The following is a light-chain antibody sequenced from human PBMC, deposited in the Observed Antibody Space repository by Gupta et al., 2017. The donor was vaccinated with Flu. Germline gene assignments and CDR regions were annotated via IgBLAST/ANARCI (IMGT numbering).Light chain of an antibody. CDR1: QGISSY. CDR3: QRYDSYPYS. J-gene: IGKJ2*03. CDR2: AAS. Sequence: AGRITQSPSSFSASTGDRVTITCRASQGISSYIAWHQHKPGKAPKLLIYAASTLQRGVPSRFSGRGSGADLTLTISFLQSEDFATYYCQRYDSYPYSFGQGTKLEIK. V-gene: IGKV1-8*01.